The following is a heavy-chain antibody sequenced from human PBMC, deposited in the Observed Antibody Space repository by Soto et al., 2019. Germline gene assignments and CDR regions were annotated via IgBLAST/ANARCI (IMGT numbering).Heavy chain of an antibody. CDR3: ARDRYDSSCYYPDY. V-gene: IGHV3-30-3*01. CDR1: GFTFSSYA. D-gene: IGHD3-22*01. CDR2: ISYDGSNK. J-gene: IGHJ4*02. Sequence: GGSLRLSCAASGFTFSSYAMHWVRQAPGKGLEWVAVISYDGSNKYYADSVKGRFTISRDNSKNTLYLQMNSLRAEDTAVYYCARDRYDSSCYYPDYWGQGTLVTVSS.